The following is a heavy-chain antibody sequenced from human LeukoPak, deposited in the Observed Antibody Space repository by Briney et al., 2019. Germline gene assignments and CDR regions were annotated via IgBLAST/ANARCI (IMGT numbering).Heavy chain of an antibody. D-gene: IGHD2-8*01. CDR1: GFTFSSYG. J-gene: IGHJ4*02. Sequence: GGSLILSCAASGFTFSSYGIHWGRQAPGKGLEWVAVISKDGSDKKYADSVKGRFIISRDNSKNTLYLQMNSLRAEDTAVYYCAKEYDGYWGQGTLVTVSS. CDR2: ISKDGSDK. V-gene: IGHV3-30*18. CDR3: AKEYDGY.